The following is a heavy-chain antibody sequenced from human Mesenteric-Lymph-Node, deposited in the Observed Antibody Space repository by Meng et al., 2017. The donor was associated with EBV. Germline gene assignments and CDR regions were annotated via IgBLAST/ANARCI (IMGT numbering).Heavy chain of an antibody. CDR3: TRNGDGLTL. CDR2: HDGNRD. V-gene: IGHV3-30-3*01. D-gene: IGHD3-10*01. Sequence: QVALVVSGGGVFQPGRSLILSCVASGFSFSNYAITWVRQTPVRGLEWVAVHDGNRDYYADSVRGRFTISRDNAKNTLFLQMNSLGVDDTAMYYCTRNGDGLTLWGRGTLVTVSS. CDR1: GFSFSNYA. J-gene: IGHJ2*01.